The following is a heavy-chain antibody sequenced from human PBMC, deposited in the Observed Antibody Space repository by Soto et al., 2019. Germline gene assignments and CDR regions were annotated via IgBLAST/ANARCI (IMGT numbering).Heavy chain of an antibody. CDR2: ISYDGSNK. Sequence: GGSLRLSCAASGFTFSSYGMHWARQAPGKGLEWVAVISYDGSNKYYADYVKGRFTISRDNSKNTLYLQMNSLRAEDTTVYYWAKDLLMAVAVLYSYVRDVWGQGTRVTVSS. CDR1: GFTFSSYG. V-gene: IGHV3-30*18. J-gene: IGHJ6*02. D-gene: IGHD6-19*01. CDR3: AKDLLMAVAVLYSYVRDV.